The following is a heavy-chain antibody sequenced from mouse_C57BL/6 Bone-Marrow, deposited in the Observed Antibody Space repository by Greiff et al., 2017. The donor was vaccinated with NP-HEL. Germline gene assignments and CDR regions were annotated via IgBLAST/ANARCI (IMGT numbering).Heavy chain of an antibody. V-gene: IGHV1-54*01. D-gene: IGHD3-1*01. CDR1: GYAFTNYL. J-gene: IGHJ2*01. CDR2: INPGSGGT. CDR3: ARYSWDGFDY. Sequence: VQLQQSGAELVRPGTSVKVSCKASGYAFTNYLIEWVKQRPGQGLEWIGVINPGSGGTNYNEKFKGKATLTADKSSSTAYMQLSSLTSEDSAVYFCARYSWDGFDYWGQGTTLTVSS.